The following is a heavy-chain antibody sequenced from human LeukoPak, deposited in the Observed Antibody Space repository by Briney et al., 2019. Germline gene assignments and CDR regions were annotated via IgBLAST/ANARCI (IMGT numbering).Heavy chain of an antibody. J-gene: IGHJ3*02. CDR2: ISASSSYI. V-gene: IGHV3-21*01. D-gene: IGHD5-24*01. CDR1: GFTFSSYS. CDR3: AKEMTTISGSAFDI. Sequence: PGGSLRLSCAASGFTFSSYSMDWVRQAPGKGLEWVSSISASSSYIYYRDSVKGRFTLSRDNAKNSLSLQMNSLRAEDTAVYYCAKEMTTISGSAFDIWGHGTMVTVSS.